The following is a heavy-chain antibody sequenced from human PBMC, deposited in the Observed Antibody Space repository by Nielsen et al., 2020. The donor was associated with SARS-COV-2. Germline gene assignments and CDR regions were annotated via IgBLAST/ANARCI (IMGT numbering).Heavy chain of an antibody. CDR1: GYTFTSYW. J-gene: IGHJ6*02. CDR2: IYPGDSDG. CDR3: ARRGTVAGPSGFDV. V-gene: IGHV5-51*01. D-gene: IGHD6-19*01. Sequence: GESLKISCKGSGYTFTSYWIGWVRQMPGKGLEWMGIIYPGDSDGRYTPSFQGQVTISADKSISTAYLQWGSLKASDTATYYCARRGTVAGPSGFDVWGQGTTVTVSS.